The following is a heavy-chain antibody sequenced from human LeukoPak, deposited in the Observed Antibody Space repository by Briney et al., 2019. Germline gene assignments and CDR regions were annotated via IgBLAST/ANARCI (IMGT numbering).Heavy chain of an antibody. Sequence: ASVKVSCKASGFTFTSYYMHWVRQAPGQGLEWMGIINPSGGSTSYPQKFQGRVTMTRDTSTSTVYMELSSLRSEDTAVYYCACVVRGAFDIWGQGTMVTVSS. D-gene: IGHD2-21*01. CDR1: GFTFTSYY. CDR3: ACVVRGAFDI. V-gene: IGHV1-46*03. J-gene: IGHJ3*02. CDR2: INPSGGST.